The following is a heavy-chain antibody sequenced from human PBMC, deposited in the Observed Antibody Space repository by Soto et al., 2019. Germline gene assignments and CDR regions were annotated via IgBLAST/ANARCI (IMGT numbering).Heavy chain of an antibody. CDR2: IYQSGST. CDR1: GYSIRSGDY. Sequence: SETLSLTCAVSGYSIRSGDYWGWIRQPPGKGLELTGYIYQSGSTYYNPSLKSRVTISLDTSKKQFSLRLSSVTAADTAVYSCAKYGSCGWFDPWGQGTPVTVSS. CDR3: AKYGSCGWFDP. J-gene: IGHJ5*02. V-gene: IGHV4-38-2*01. D-gene: IGHD2-15*01.